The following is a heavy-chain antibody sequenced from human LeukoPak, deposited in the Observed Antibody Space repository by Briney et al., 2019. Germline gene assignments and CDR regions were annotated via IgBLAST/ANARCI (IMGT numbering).Heavy chain of an antibody. CDR2: ISTSGSTI. CDR3: ARYSSSRYATDY. V-gene: IGHV3-48*03. J-gene: IGHJ4*02. D-gene: IGHD6-13*01. Sequence: PGGSLRLSCAGTGFIFSSYEMNWVRRAPGKGLEWVSYISTSGSTIYYADSVKGRFTMSRDNAKNSLYLQMNSLSAEDTAVYYCARYSSSRYATDYWGQGTLVIVSS. CDR1: GFIFSSYE.